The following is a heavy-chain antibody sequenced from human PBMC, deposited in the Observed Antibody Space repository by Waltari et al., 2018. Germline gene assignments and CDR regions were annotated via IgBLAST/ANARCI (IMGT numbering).Heavy chain of an antibody. D-gene: IGHD3-9*01. CDR2: INDDNYST. CDR3: AKGDWLDF. CDR1: GFTFSRYA. V-gene: IGHV3-23*01. Sequence: VQLLESGGRLVQPGRSVRLSCVASGFTFSRYAMTWVRQAPGRGLEWVAVINDDNYSTQYANSVKGRFTISRDNSKNTLFLQMNSLRGEDTALYYCAKGDWLDFWGQGTLVTVSS. J-gene: IGHJ4*02.